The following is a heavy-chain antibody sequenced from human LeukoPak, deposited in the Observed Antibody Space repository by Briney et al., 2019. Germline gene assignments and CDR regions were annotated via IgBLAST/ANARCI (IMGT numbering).Heavy chain of an antibody. CDR3: ARRDIAGWGFDY. V-gene: IGHV6-1*01. CDR1: GDCVSSNSAA. D-gene: IGHD1-26*01. J-gene: IGHJ4*02. CDR2: TYYRSKWCN. Sequence: SQTLSLTCDISGDCVSSNSAAWNWIRQSPSRGLEWLGRTYYRSKWCNDYAISVKSRIIFNADTSKNRFSLKLSSVTAADTAVYYCARRDIAGWGFDYWGQGTLVTVSS.